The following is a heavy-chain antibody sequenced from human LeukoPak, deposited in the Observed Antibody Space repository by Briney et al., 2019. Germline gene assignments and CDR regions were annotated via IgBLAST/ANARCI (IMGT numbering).Heavy chain of an antibody. CDR3: AKAPYDFWSGYSDY. V-gene: IGHV3-23*01. CDR1: GFTFSIYA. D-gene: IGHD3-3*01. J-gene: IGHJ4*02. Sequence: GGSLRLSCVASGFTFSIYAMSWVRQAPGKGLEWVSSISGSDGSTYYADSVKGRFTISRDNSKNTLYLQMNSLRAEDTAVYYCAKAPYDFWSGYSDYWGQGTLVTVSS. CDR2: ISGSDGST.